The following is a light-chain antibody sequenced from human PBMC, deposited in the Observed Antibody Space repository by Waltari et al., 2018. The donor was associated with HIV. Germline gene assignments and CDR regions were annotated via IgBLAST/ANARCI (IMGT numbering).Light chain of an antibody. J-gene: IGKJ1*01. CDR1: QSISSW. Sequence: DIQMTQSPSTLSASVGDRVTITCRASQSISSWFALYQQKPGKAPKLLLYKASSLESGVPSRFSGSGSGTEFTLTISSLQPDDFATYYCQQYNSWTFGQGTKVEIK. V-gene: IGKV1-5*03. CDR3: QQYNSWT. CDR2: KAS.